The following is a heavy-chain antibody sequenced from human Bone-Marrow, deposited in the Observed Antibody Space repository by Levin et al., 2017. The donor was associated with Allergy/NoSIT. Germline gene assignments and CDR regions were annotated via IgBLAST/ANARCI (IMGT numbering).Heavy chain of an antibody. V-gene: IGHV3-21*01. Sequence: GGSLRLSCAASGFTFSSYSMNWVRQAPGKGLEWVSSISSSSSYIYYADSVKGRFTISRDNAKNSLYLQMNSLRAEDTAVYYCARASNIGYCSSTSCYMDRGWFDPWGQGTLVTVSS. CDR3: ARASNIGYCSSTSCYMDRGWFDP. CDR1: GFTFSSYS. CDR2: ISSSSSYI. J-gene: IGHJ5*02. D-gene: IGHD2-2*02.